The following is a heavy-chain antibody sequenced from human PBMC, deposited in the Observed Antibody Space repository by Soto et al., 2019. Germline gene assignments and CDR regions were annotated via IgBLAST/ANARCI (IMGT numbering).Heavy chain of an antibody. CDR3: ARDTESNRYND. CDR1: GYTFSTSG. J-gene: IGHJ1*01. CDR2: IGPDNGNT. D-gene: IGHD1-20*01. V-gene: IGHV1-18*01. Sequence: GASVKVSCKASGYTFSTSGISWVRQAPGQGLEWVGWIGPDNGNTKSAQRLQGRVTLTTDTSASTAYMELRSLTSDDTAMYYCARDTESNRYNDWGQGTLVTVSS.